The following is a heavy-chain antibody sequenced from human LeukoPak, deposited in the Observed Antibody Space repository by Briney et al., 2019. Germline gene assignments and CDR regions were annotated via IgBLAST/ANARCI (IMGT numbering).Heavy chain of an antibody. J-gene: IGHJ4*02. CDR3: ASGDYYSYYFDY. CDR1: GFTFSDYN. CDR2: ISRSGSTK. Sequence: GGSLRLSCAASGFTFSDYNMRWIRQAPGKGLEWVSSISRSGSTKYYADSVKGRFTISRDNAKNSLFLQMNSLRAEDTAVYYCASGDYYSYYFDYWGQGTLVTVSS. V-gene: IGHV3-11*01. D-gene: IGHD2-21*02.